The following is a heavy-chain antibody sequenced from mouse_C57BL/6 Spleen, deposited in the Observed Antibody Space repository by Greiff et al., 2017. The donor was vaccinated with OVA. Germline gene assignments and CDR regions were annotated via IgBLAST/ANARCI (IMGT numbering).Heavy chain of an antibody. V-gene: IGHV1-81*01. CDR1: GYTFTSYG. Sequence: VQLKESGAELARPGASVKLSCKASGYTFTSYGISWVKQRTGQGLEWIGEIYPRSGNTYYNEKFKGKATLTADKSSSTAYMELRSLTSEDSAVYFCARRETGAMDYWGQGTSVTVSS. CDR3: ARRETGAMDY. J-gene: IGHJ4*01. CDR2: IYPRSGNT.